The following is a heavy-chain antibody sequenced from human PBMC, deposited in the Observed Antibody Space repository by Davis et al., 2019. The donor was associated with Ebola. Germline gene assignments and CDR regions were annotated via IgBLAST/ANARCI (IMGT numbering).Heavy chain of an antibody. D-gene: IGHD5-12*01. V-gene: IGHV6-1*01. CDR2: TYYTSKWHN. Sequence: HSQTLSLTCAISGDSVSSGGWNWIRQSPSRGLDWLGRTYYTSKWHNDYAESVKSRITINLDTSKNQFSLQLNSVTPDDTAVYYCARGWLRGWFDPWGQGTLVTVSS. CDR3: ARGWLRGWFDP. J-gene: IGHJ5*02. CDR1: GDSVSSGG.